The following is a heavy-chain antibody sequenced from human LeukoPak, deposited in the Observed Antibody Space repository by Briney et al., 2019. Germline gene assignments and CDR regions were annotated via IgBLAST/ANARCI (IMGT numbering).Heavy chain of an antibody. Sequence: GGSLRLSCAASGFTFSSYAMHWVRQSPGKGLAWEAVISYDGSNKYYADSVKGRFTISRDNSKNTLYLQMNSLRAEDTAVYYCARDRQWRDAFDIWGQGTMVTVSS. V-gene: IGHV3-30-3*01. CDR1: GFTFSSYA. CDR3: ARDRQWRDAFDI. D-gene: IGHD6-19*01. CDR2: ISYDGSNK. J-gene: IGHJ3*02.